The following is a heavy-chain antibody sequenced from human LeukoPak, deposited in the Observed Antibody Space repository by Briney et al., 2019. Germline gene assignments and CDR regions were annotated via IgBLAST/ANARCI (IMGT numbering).Heavy chain of an antibody. CDR1: GDSVSSNSTA. Sequence: SQTLSLTCAISGDSVSSNSTAWNWIRQSPSRGLEWLGRTYFRSKWYNHYTVSVKSRITFNPDTSKNQFSLHLNSVTLEDTAVYYCARKRLSADSFDIWGQGTLVTLSS. CDR2: TYFRSKWYN. CDR3: ARKRLSADSFDI. D-gene: IGHD4/OR15-4a*01. J-gene: IGHJ3*02. V-gene: IGHV6-1*01.